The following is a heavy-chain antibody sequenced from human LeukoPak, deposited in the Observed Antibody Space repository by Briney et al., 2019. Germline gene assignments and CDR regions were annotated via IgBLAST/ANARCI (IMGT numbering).Heavy chain of an antibody. D-gene: IGHD5-12*01. J-gene: IGHJ4*02. Sequence: GGSLRLSCAASGFTFSTFWMTWVRQAPGKGLEWVANIKQDGSDKHFVDSVKGRVTISRDNAKNTLYLQMNSLRAEDTAVYYCSRSSGYDRYFDYWGQGTLVTVSS. V-gene: IGHV3-7*01. CDR1: GFTFSTFW. CDR3: SRSSGYDRYFDY. CDR2: IKQDGSDK.